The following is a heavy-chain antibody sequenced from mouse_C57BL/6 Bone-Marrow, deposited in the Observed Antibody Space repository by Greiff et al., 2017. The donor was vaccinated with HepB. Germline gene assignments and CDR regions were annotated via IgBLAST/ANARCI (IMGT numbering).Heavy chain of an antibody. CDR2: IWSGGST. CDR3: ARNILYYYGSSFYAMDY. CDR1: GFSLTSYG. D-gene: IGHD1-1*01. V-gene: IGHV2-2*01. Sequence: VQLQQSGPGLVQPSQSLSITCTVSGFSLTSYGVHWVRQSPGKGLEWLGVIWSGGSTDYNAAFISSLSISMDTSKSQVFFKMNSLQADDTAIYYCARNILYYYGSSFYAMDYWGQGTSVTVSS. J-gene: IGHJ4*01.